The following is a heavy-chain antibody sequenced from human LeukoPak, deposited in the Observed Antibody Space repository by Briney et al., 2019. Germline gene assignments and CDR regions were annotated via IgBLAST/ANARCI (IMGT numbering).Heavy chain of an antibody. CDR2: IYTSGST. D-gene: IGHD1-1*01. J-gene: IGHJ6*03. CDR3: ARQTTGGGAVYYYMDV. V-gene: IGHV4-61*02. CDR1: GGSISSGSYY. Sequence: SETLSLTCTVSGGSISSGSYYWSWIRQPAGKGLEWIGRIYTSGSTNYNPSLKSRVTISVDTSKNQFSLKLSSVTAADTAVYYCARQTTGGGAVYYYMDVWGKGTTVTVSS.